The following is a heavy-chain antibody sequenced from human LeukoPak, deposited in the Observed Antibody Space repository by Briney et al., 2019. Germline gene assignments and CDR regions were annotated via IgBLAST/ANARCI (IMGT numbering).Heavy chain of an antibody. CDR2: ISHSGST. Sequence: PSETLSLTCAVYGGSFSGYYWSWIRQPPGKGLEWIGEISHSGSTNYNPSLKSRVTISVDTSKNQFSLKLSSVTAADTAVYYCARVQYYYDSSGYLNWFDPWGQGTLVTVSS. V-gene: IGHV4-34*01. D-gene: IGHD3-22*01. CDR1: GGSFSGYY. CDR3: ARVQYYYDSSGYLNWFDP. J-gene: IGHJ5*02.